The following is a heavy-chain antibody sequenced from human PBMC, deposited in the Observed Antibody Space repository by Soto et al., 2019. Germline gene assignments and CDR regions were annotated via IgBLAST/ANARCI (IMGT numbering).Heavy chain of an antibody. J-gene: IGHJ6*02. V-gene: IGHV4-34*01. D-gene: IGHD6-13*01. Sequence: SETLSLTCAVYGGSFSGYYWSWIRQPPGKGLEWIGEINHSGSTNYNPSLKSRVTISVDTSKNQFSLKLSSVTAADTAVYYCARGRVGQLVGYYGMDVWGQGTTVTVSS. CDR3: ARGRVGQLVGYYGMDV. CDR1: GGSFSGYY. CDR2: INHSGST.